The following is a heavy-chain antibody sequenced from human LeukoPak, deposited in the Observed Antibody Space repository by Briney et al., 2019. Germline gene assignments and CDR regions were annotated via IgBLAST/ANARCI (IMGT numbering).Heavy chain of an antibody. D-gene: IGHD6-19*01. V-gene: IGHV3-23*01. CDR3: AKDLDSSGWYGYFQH. CDR2: ISGSGGST. CDR1: GFTFSSYA. J-gene: IGHJ1*01. Sequence: GGSLRLSCAASGFTFSSYAMSWVRQAPGKGLEWVSAISGSGGSTYYADSVKGRFTISRDNSKNTLYLQMNSLRAEDTAVHYCAKDLDSSGWYGYFQHWGQGTLVTVSS.